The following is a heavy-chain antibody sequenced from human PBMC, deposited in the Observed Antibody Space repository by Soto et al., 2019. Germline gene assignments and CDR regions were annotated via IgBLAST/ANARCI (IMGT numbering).Heavy chain of an antibody. V-gene: IGHV3-23*01. J-gene: IGHJ3*02. CDR1: GFTFYNYA. CDR3: AKGTVAGHRAFDI. CDR2: ISGSGGST. Sequence: EVQLLESGGVLVQPGGSLRLSCAASGFTFYNYAMNWVRQAPGKGLEWVSAISGSGGSTYYADSVKGRFTISRDNSKNTLYLQMNSLRAEDTAVYYCAKGTVAGHRAFDIWGQGTMVTVSS. D-gene: IGHD6-19*01.